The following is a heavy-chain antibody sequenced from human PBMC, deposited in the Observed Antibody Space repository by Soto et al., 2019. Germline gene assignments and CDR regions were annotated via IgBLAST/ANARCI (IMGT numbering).Heavy chain of an antibody. J-gene: IGHJ4*02. D-gene: IGHD3-16*01. CDR3: AREFRYYVSSDSYLDY. CDR2: TYYRSRWYN. Sequence: QSLSLTCAISGDSVSGNSAAWNWIRQSPSRGLEWLGRTYYRSRWYNDYAVSVKSRITVTPDTSKNQFSLHLNSVTPEDTAVYYCAREFRYYVSSDSYLDYWGQGALVTVSS. V-gene: IGHV6-1*01. CDR1: GDSVSGNSAA.